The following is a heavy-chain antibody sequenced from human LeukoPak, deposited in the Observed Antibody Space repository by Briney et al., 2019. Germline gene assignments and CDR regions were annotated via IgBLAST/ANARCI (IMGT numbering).Heavy chain of an antibody. CDR3: ARDLRPANL. CDR1: GYTFTEHF. V-gene: IGHV1-2*02. J-gene: IGHJ4*02. Sequence: ASVKVSCKASGYTFTEHFIHWVRQAPGQGLQYMGWIHPASANTVYAQMFHGRVTLTRDTPATATYMELSGLRSDDTAVYYCARDLRPANLWGQGTLVTVSS. CDR2: IHPASANT. D-gene: IGHD1-7*01.